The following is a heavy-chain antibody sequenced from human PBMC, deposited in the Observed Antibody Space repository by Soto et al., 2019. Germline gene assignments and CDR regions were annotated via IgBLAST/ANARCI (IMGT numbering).Heavy chain of an antibody. V-gene: IGHV3-30-3*01. J-gene: IGHJ6*02. D-gene: IGHD6-25*01. CDR2: ISYDGNKK. CDR1: GFNLSKQH. Sequence: PXGALSLTCADSGFNLSKQHSHGVRQAPGKGLEWVAVISYDGNKKYYADSVKGRFSISRDNSRNSLYVQLNSLGPDDTADYYCAREGAVTAAICHYYYGIDGWGQGTTVTVSS. CDR3: AREGAVTAAICHYYYGIDG.